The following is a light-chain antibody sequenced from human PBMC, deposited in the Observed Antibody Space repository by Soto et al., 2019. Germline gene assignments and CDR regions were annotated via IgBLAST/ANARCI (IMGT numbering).Light chain of an antibody. V-gene: IGKV3-20*01. CDR3: HQYDNAPQT. CDR1: QSMTRTY. CDR2: AAS. J-gene: IGKJ2*01. Sequence: EIVLMQSPGTLSLSPVERATLSCRASQSMTRTYIAWYQKKPGQAPRLLIYAASIRAPGIPDKFSGTGSGTDYSLTIDRLEPEDSAVYYCHQYDNAPQTFGQGTKVDIK.